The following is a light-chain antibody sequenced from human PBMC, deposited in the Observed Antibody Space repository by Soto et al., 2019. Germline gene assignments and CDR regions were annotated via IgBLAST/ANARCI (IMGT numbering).Light chain of an antibody. Sequence: EIVMTQSPATLSVSQGERATLSCRASESVSSNLAWYQQKPGQAPRLLIYGASTRATGVPARFSGSGSGTEFTLTISSLQSEDFAVFYCQQYGSSPPWTFGQGTKVEIK. CDR3: QQYGSSPPWT. CDR1: ESVSSN. J-gene: IGKJ1*01. V-gene: IGKV3-15*01. CDR2: GAS.